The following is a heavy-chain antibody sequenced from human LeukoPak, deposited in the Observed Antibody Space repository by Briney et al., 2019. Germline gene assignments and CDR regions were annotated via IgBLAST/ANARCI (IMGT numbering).Heavy chain of an antibody. CDR2: INAGNGNT. CDR1: GYTFISYV. V-gene: IGHV1-3*01. J-gene: IGHJ6*02. Sequence: ASVKVSCKASGYTFISYVMHWVRQAPGQRLEWMGWINAGNGNTEYSQKFQGRVTITRDTSATTAYMELSSLRSEDTAVYYCARADSSGYYPAYYGMDAWGQGTTVTVPS. CDR3: ARADSSGYYPAYYGMDA. D-gene: IGHD3-22*01.